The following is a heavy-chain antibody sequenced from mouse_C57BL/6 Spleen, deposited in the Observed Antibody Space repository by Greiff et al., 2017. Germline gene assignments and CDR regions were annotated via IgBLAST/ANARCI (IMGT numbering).Heavy chain of an antibody. J-gene: IGHJ4*01. CDR2: IRLKSDNYAT. Sequence: EVQGVESGGGLVQPGGSMKLSCVASGFTFSNYWMNWVRQSPEKGLEWVAQIRLKSDNYATHYAESVKGRFTISRDDSKSSVYLQMNNLRAEDTGIYYCTGNDYDGGFYYAMDYWGQGTSVTVSS. D-gene: IGHD2-4*01. CDR3: TGNDYDGGFYYAMDY. V-gene: IGHV6-3*01. CDR1: GFTFSNYW.